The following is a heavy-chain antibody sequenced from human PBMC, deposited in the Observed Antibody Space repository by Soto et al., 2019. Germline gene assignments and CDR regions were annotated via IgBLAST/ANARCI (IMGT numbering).Heavy chain of an antibody. CDR2: INPSGGST. Sequence: ASVKVSCKASGYTFTSSYMHCEGQALGQGLEWMGIINPSGGSTSYAKKFQGRVTMTRDTSTSTVYMEVSSLRSEDTAVYYCARDRVVCSGGSCYHYYFGMDVWG. V-gene: IGHV1-46*01. J-gene: IGHJ6*02. D-gene: IGHD2-15*01. CDR3: ARDRVVCSGGSCYHYYFGMDV. CDR1: GYTFTSSY.